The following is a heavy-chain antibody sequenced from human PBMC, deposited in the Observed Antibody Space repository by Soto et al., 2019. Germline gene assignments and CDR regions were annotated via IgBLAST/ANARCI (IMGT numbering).Heavy chain of an antibody. CDR3: AKGRGFYSDNYFDP. CDR2: IYSSGNA. D-gene: IGHD3-22*01. J-gene: IGHJ5*02. CDR1: LDSISNSY. Sequence: LSLTCSVSLDSISNSYWTWIRQPAGKGLEWIGHIYSSGNANYNPSLKSRVTMSLDTSKNQFSLSLKSVTAADTAIYYCAKGRGFYSDNYFDPWGQGTQVTVSS. V-gene: IGHV4-4*07.